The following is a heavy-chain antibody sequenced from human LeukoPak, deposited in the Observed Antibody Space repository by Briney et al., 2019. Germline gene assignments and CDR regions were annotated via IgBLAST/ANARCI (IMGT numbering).Heavy chain of an antibody. J-gene: IGHJ6*02. CDR3: ARALWEGATPLFHYYGMDV. V-gene: IGHV1-69*13. CDR2: IIPIFGTA. D-gene: IGHD1-26*01. Sequence: SVKVSCKASGGTFSSYAISWVRQAPGQGLEWMGGIIPIFGTANYAQKFQGRVTITADESTSTAYMELSSLRSEDTAVYYCARALWEGATPLFHYYGMDVWGQGTTVTVSS. CDR1: GGTFSSYA.